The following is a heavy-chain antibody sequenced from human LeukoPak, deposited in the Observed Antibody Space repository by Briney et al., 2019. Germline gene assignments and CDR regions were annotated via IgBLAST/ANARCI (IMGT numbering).Heavy chain of an antibody. CDR3: AREGSDIVVVPAAMEPHYYYMGV. CDR2: IYYSGST. J-gene: IGHJ6*03. CDR1: GGSISSGDYY. D-gene: IGHD2-2*01. Sequence: SETLSLTCTVSGGSISSGDYYWSWIRQPPGKGLEWIGYIYYSGSTYYNPSLKSRVTISVDTSKNQFSLKLSSVTAADTAVYYCAREGSDIVVVPAAMEPHYYYMGVWGKGTTVTVSS. V-gene: IGHV4-30-4*08.